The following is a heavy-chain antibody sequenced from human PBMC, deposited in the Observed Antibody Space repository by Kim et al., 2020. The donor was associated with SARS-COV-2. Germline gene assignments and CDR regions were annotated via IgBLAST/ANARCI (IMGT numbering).Heavy chain of an antibody. Sequence: DAVKGRFTISRDNSKNTRYLQMNSLRAEDTAVYYCAKVKFEAAAGTSMDYWGQGTLVTVSS. CDR3: AKVKFEAAAGTSMDY. V-gene: IGHV3-23*01. J-gene: IGHJ4*02. D-gene: IGHD6-13*01.